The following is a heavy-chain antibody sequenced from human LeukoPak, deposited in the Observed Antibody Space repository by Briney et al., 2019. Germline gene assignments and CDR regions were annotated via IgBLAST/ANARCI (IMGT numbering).Heavy chain of an antibody. Sequence: GGSLRLSCAPSGFTFRSYSMNCVRQPPGEGREWFSYISSSGSTIYYPASVKCRFTITRDNAKNSLYLQMNSLRAEETAVYYCAGVRYYYYMDVWGKGKTVTVSS. V-gene: IGHV3-48*04. CDR3: AGVRYYYYMDV. CDR1: GFTFRSYS. J-gene: IGHJ6*03. CDR2: ISSSGSTI.